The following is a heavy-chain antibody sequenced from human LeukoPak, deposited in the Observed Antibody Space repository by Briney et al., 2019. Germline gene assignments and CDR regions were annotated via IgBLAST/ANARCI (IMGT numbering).Heavy chain of an antibody. CDR1: GFTFGNHG. Sequence: GRSLRLSCAASGFTFGNHGMHWVRQPPGKGLEWVALISYDGNNKYYADSVKGRFTISRDNSKNTLYLQMSSLRGEDTAVYYCAKGLGDSSGYLNNYWGQGTLVTVSS. D-gene: IGHD3-22*01. CDR2: ISYDGNNK. V-gene: IGHV3-30*18. CDR3: AKGLGDSSGYLNNY. J-gene: IGHJ4*02.